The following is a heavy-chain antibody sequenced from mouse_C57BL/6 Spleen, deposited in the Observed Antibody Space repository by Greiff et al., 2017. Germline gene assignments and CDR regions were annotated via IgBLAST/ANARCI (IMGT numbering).Heavy chain of an antibody. CDR3: ATTVVDAMDY. Sequence: QVQLKESGAELARPGASVKMSCKASGYTFTSYTMHWVKQRPGQGLEWIGYINPSSGYTKYNQKFKDKATLTADKSSSTAYMQLSSLTSEDSAVYYCATTVVDAMDYWGQGTSVTVSS. CDR1: GYTFTSYT. V-gene: IGHV1-4*01. CDR2: INPSSGYT. J-gene: IGHJ4*01. D-gene: IGHD1-1*01.